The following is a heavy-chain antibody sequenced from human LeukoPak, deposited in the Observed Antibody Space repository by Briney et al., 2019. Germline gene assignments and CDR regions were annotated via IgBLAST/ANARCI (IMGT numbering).Heavy chain of an antibody. V-gene: IGHV3-21*01. J-gene: IGHJ4*02. CDR1: GFTFSDYS. CDR2: ITSTSNYI. Sequence: GGSLRLSCAASGFTFSDYSMNWVRQAPGRGLEWVSSITSTSNYIYYADSVKGRFTISRDDAKNSLYLQMNSLRAEDTAVYYCGRDWRYWGQGTLVTVSS. CDR3: GRDWRY. D-gene: IGHD3-3*01.